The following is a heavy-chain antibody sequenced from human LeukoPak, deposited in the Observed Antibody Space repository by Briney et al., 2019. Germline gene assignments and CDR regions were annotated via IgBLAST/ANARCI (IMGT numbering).Heavy chain of an antibody. CDR1: GYTFTGYY. CDR3: ARGPLTQYYYMDV. Sequence: GASVKVSCKASGYTFTGYYMHWVRQASGQGLEWMGWINPNSGGTNYAQKFQGRVTMTRDTSISTAYMELSRLSSDDTAVYYCARGPLTQYYYMDVWGKGATVTVSS. J-gene: IGHJ6*03. CDR2: INPNSGGT. V-gene: IGHV1-2*02.